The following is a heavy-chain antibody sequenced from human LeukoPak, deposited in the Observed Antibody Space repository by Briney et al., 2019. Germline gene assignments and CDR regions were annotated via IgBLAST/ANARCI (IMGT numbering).Heavy chain of an antibody. CDR1: GFTFSSYA. Sequence: GRSLRLSCAASGFTFSSYAMHWVRQAPGKGLAWVAVISYDGSNKYYADSVKGRFTISRDNSKNPLYLQMNSLRAEDTAVYYCAKSYYPAAPGAFDIWGQGTMVTVSS. CDR2: ISYDGSNK. D-gene: IGHD3-10*01. V-gene: IGHV3-30*04. J-gene: IGHJ3*02. CDR3: AKSYYPAAPGAFDI.